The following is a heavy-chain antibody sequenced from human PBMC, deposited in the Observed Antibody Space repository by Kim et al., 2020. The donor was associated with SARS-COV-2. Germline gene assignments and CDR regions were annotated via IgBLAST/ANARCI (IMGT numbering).Heavy chain of an antibody. CDR2: INHSGST. J-gene: IGHJ3*02. CDR1: GGSFSGYY. CDR3: ARASPIVVVTAIHLRGAFDI. Sequence: SETLSLTCAVYGGSFSGYYWSWIRQPPGKGLEWIGEINHSGSTNYNPSLKSRVTISVDTSKNQFSLKLSSVTAADTAVYYCARASPIVVVTAIHLRGAFDIWGKGTMVTVSS. D-gene: IGHD2-21*02. V-gene: IGHV4-34*01.